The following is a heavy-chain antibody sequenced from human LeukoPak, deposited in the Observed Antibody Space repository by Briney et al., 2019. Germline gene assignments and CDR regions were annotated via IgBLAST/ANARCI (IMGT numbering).Heavy chain of an antibody. Sequence: GGSLRLSCAASGFTFSNAWMSWVRQAPGKGLEWVGRIKSKTDGGTTDYAAPVKGRFTISRDDSKNTLYLQVNSLKTEDTAVYYCTTDPNYYDSSGYSATWGQGTLVTVSS. J-gene: IGHJ5*02. D-gene: IGHD3-22*01. CDR3: TTDPNYYDSSGYSAT. V-gene: IGHV3-15*01. CDR1: GFTFSNAW. CDR2: IKSKTDGGTT.